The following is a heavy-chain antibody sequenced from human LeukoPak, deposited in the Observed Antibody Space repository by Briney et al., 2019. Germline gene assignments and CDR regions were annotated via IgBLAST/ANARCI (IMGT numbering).Heavy chain of an antibody. V-gene: IGHV1-8*03. CDR3: ARVAGYCSSTSCYPNWFDP. J-gene: IGHJ5*02. CDR2: MNPNSGNT. Sequence: ASVKVSSKASGYTFTSYDINWVRQATGQGLEWMGWMNPNSGNTGYAQKFQGRVTITRNTSISTAYMELSSLRSEDTAVYYCARVAGYCSSTSCYPNWFDPWGQRTLVTVSS. D-gene: IGHD2-2*01. CDR1: GYTFTSYD.